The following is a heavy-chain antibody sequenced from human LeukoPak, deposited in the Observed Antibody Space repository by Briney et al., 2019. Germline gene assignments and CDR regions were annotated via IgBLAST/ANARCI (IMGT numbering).Heavy chain of an antibody. Sequence: PSETLSLTCAVYGGSFSGYYWSWIRQPPGKGLEWIGEINHSGSTNYNPSLKSRVTISVDTSKNQFSLKLSSVTAADTAVYCCARGRGSGWNRGWFDPWGQGTLVTVSS. CDR2: INHSGST. D-gene: IGHD6-19*01. J-gene: IGHJ5*02. V-gene: IGHV4-34*01. CDR3: ARGRGSGWNRGWFDP. CDR1: GGSFSGYY.